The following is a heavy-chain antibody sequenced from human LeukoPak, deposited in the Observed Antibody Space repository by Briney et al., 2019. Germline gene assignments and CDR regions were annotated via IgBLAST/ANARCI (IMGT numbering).Heavy chain of an antibody. D-gene: IGHD3-10*01. CDR2: IKRDGSEK. V-gene: IGHV3-7*01. CDR3: ARENYYGSGSSI. CDR1: GFTISSYW. J-gene: IGHJ3*02. Sequence: GSLRLSCAASGFTISSYWMSWVRQAPGKGLEWVANIKRDGSEKYYVDSVKGRFTISRDNAKNSLYLQMNSLRAEDTAVYYCARENYYGSGSSIWGQGTMVTVSS.